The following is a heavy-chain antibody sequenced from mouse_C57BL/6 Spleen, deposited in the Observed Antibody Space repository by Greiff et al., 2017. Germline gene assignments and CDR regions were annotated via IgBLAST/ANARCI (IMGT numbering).Heavy chain of an antibody. Sequence: QVQLKQPGAELVKPGASVKLSCKASGYTFTSYWMHWVKQRPGRGLEWIGRIDPNSGGTKYNEKFKSKATLTVDKPSSTAYVQLSSLTSEDSAVYYCARSVEGLYYYAMDYWGQGTSVTVSS. V-gene: IGHV1-72*01. CDR3: ARSVEGLYYYAMDY. D-gene: IGHD1-1*01. J-gene: IGHJ4*01. CDR2: IDPNSGGT. CDR1: GYTFTSYW.